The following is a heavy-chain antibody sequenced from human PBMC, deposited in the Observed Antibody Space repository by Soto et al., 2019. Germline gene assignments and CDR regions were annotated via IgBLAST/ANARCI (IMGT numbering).Heavy chain of an antibody. V-gene: IGHV4-4*02. CDR3: ARVSGSYYYGMDV. D-gene: IGHD3-10*01. Sequence: VQLQESGPGLVKPSGTLSLTCAVSGGSISSSNWWSWVRQPPGKGLEWIGEIYHSGSTNYNPSLKSRVTISVDKSNNQFSLTLSSVTAADTAVYYCARVSGSYYYGMDVWGQGTTVTVSS. CDR2: IYHSGST. J-gene: IGHJ6*02. CDR1: GGSISSSNW.